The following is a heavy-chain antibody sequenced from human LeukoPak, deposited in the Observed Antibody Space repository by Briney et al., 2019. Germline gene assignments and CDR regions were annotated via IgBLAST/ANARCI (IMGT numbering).Heavy chain of an antibody. Sequence: GASVKVSCKASGYTFTDYYMHWVRQAPGQGLDWVGWINPTSGATNYAQKFQGRVTMTRDTPISTAYMELTRLRSDDTAVYYCAREGQLVGPTPKVHYYGMDFWGQGTTVTVSS. CDR1: GYTFTDYY. CDR2: INPTSGAT. D-gene: IGHD1-26*01. V-gene: IGHV1-2*02. CDR3: AREGQLVGPTPKVHYYGMDF. J-gene: IGHJ6*02.